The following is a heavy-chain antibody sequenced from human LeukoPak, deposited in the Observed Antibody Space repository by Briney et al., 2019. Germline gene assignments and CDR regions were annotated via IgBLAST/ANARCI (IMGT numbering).Heavy chain of an antibody. V-gene: IGHV3-53*01. J-gene: IGHJ2*01. CDR3: ARLVDTAMVYWYFDL. Sequence: GGSLRLSCAPSVFTVSSNYMSWGRQAPRKGLERVSVIYSGGSTYYADSVKGRFTISRDNSKNPLYLQMNSLRAEDTAVYYCARLVDTAMVYWYFDLWGRGTLVTVSS. CDR2: IYSGGST. CDR1: VFTVSSNY. D-gene: IGHD5-18*01.